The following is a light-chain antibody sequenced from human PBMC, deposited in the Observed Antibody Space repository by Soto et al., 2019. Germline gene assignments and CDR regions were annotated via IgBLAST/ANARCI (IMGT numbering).Light chain of an antibody. V-gene: IGLV2-23*02. CDR1: SSGFANYNL. CDR2: EVN. CDR3: CSYVGSETFM. Sequence: QSVLTQPASMSGSPGQSITISCTGTSSGFANYNLVSWYQQHPGKAPKLMIYEVNKRPSGVSNRFSGSKSGNTASLTISGLQAEDEADYYFCSYVGSETFMFGGGTKLTVL. J-gene: IGLJ3*02.